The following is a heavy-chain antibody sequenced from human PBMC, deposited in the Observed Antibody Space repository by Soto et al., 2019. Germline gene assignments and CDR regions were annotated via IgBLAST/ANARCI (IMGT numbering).Heavy chain of an antibody. CDR3: ARGANIVATCDY. D-gene: IGHD5-12*01. J-gene: IGHJ4*02. CDR2: ISSSSSYI. CDR1: GFTFSSYS. Sequence: GGSLRLSCAASGFTFSSYSMNWVRQAPGKGLEWVSSISSSSSYIYYADSVKGRFTISRDNAKNSLYLQMNSLRAEDTAVYYCARGANIVATCDYWGQGTLVTVSS. V-gene: IGHV3-21*01.